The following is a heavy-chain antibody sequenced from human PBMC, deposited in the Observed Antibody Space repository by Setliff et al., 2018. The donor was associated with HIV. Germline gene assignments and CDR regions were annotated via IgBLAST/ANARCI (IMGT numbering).Heavy chain of an antibody. CDR3: AKAGGAGYSYTYYFDY. CDR1: GGSFSGYY. CDR2: IYYSGST. V-gene: IGHV4-34*09. D-gene: IGHD5-18*01. Sequence: SETLSLTCAVYGGSFSGYYWTWIRQPPGKGLEWIGYIYYSGSTYYNPSLKSRVTISVDTSKNQFSLKLSSVTAADTAVYYCAKAGGAGYSYTYYFDYWGQGTLVTVSS. J-gene: IGHJ4*02.